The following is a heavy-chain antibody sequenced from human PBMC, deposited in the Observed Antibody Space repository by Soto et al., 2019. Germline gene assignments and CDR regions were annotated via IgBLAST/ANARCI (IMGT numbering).Heavy chain of an antibody. Sequence: SETLSLTCTVSGGSISSYYWSWIRQPPGKGLEWIGYIYYSGSTNYNPSLKSRVTISVDTSKNQFSLKLSSVTAADTAVYYCARTSYDQYYFDNWGQGTLVTVSS. D-gene: IGHD3-3*01. V-gene: IGHV4-59*12. CDR3: ARTSYDQYYFDN. CDR2: IYYSGST. CDR1: GGSISSYY. J-gene: IGHJ4*02.